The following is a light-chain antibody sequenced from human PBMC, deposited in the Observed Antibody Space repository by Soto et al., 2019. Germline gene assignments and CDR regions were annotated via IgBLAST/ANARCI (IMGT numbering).Light chain of an antibody. CDR1: SSDVGNYNY. V-gene: IGLV2-14*01. Sequence: QAVVTQPASVSGSPGQSITISCTGTSSDVGNYNYVSWYQQHPGKAPKLMIYEVRNRPSGISNRFSGSKSGNTASLTISGLQADDEADYYCTSYTSTSALGVFGGGTKLTVL. CDR2: EVR. CDR3: TSYTSTSALGV. J-gene: IGLJ3*02.